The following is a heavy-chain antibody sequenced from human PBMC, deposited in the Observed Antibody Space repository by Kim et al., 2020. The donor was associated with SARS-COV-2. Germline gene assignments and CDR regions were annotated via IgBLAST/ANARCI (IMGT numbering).Heavy chain of an antibody. CDR3: ARAPHSGSSICYEEGF. Sequence: SETLSLTCGVYGGSFSGYRWSWIRKPPGKGLEWIGEIDHSGSTNYTPSFKSRVTISVDTSRNQFSLKLTSVTAADTAVYYCARAPHSGSSICYEEGFWGQGTLVTVSS. D-gene: IGHD2-2*01. CDR1: GGSFSGYR. J-gene: IGHJ4*02. V-gene: IGHV4-34*01. CDR2: IDHSGST.